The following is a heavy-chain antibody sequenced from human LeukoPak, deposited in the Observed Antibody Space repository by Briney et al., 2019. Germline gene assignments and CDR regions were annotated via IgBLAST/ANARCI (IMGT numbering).Heavy chain of an antibody. Sequence: GGSLRLSCAASGFTFSSYWMSWVRQAPGKGLEWVANIKQDGSEKYYVDSVKGRFTISRDNAKNSLYLQMNSLRAEDTAVYYCARPQAYYDFWSGYQDLYWYFDLWGRGTLVTVSS. J-gene: IGHJ2*01. CDR1: GFTFSSYW. V-gene: IGHV3-7*01. CDR3: ARPQAYYDFWSGYQDLYWYFDL. CDR2: IKQDGSEK. D-gene: IGHD3-3*01.